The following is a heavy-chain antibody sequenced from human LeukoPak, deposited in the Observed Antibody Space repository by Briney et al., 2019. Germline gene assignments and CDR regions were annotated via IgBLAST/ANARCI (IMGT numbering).Heavy chain of an antibody. Sequence: PGGSLRLSCAASGFTFSNYWMHWVRQAPGRGLVWVSRINSDGSSTNHADSVKGRFTISRDNAKNTLYLQMNSLRAEDTAVYYCARGGVYSYDPADYWGQGTLVTVSS. CDR3: ARGGVYSYDPADY. CDR2: INSDGSST. J-gene: IGHJ4*02. V-gene: IGHV3-74*01. D-gene: IGHD5-18*01. CDR1: GFTFSNYW.